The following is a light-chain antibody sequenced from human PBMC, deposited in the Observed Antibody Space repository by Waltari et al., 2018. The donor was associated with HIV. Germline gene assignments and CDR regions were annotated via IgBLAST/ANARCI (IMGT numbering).Light chain of an antibody. J-gene: IGKJ4*01. Sequence: EIVLTQSPGTLSLSPGERAALYCRASQSINPYFLVWFQQKPAQAPTLLLCGASIRATGIPDRFTGTGSGTDFTLIIHILQSEDFAVYYCQQYSHLPRTFRGGTKVEIK. CDR1: QSINPYF. CDR2: GAS. V-gene: IGKV3-20*01. CDR3: QQYSHLPRT.